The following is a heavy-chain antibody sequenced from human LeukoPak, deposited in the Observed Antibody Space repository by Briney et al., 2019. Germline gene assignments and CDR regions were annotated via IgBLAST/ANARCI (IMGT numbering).Heavy chain of an antibody. V-gene: IGHV3-15*01. CDR3: TTEQRPEIPLIKD. D-gene: IGHD1-14*01. CDR1: GFTFSNAW. CDR2: IKSKTDGGTT. Sequence: GGSLRLSCAASGFTFSNAWMSWVRQTPGKGLEWVGRIKSKTDGGTTDYAAPVKGRFTISRDDSKNTLYLQMNSLKTEDTAVYYCTTEQRPEIPLIKDWGQGTLVTVSS. J-gene: IGHJ4*02.